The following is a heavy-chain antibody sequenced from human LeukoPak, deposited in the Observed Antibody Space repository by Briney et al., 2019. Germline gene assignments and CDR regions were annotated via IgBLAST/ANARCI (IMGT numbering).Heavy chain of an antibody. Sequence: GGSLRLSCAASGFTFSSYWMSWVRQAPGKGLEWVADIKCDGSEKYYVDSVKGRLTISRDNAKNSLYLQVNSLRAEDTAVYYCARGRPGYCSSTSCFGLDYWGQGTLVTVSS. V-gene: IGHV3-7*03. J-gene: IGHJ4*02. CDR2: IKCDGSEK. CDR3: ARGRPGYCSSTSCFGLDY. D-gene: IGHD2-2*01. CDR1: GFTFSSYW.